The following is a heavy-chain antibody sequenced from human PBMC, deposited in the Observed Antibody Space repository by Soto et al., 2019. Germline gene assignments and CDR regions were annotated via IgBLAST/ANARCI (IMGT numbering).Heavy chain of an antibody. J-gene: IGHJ3*02. CDR1: GGSISTYY. CDR2: VYISGST. Sequence: QVQLQESGPGLVKPSETLSLTCTVSGGSISTYYWNWIRQSAGKGLEWIGRVYISGSTNYHPSLKSRVAMSVDTSNNQFSLKVTSVTAGDTAVYYCARGGRDGFDIWGQGTMVTVSS. V-gene: IGHV4-4*07. CDR3: ARGGRDGFDI.